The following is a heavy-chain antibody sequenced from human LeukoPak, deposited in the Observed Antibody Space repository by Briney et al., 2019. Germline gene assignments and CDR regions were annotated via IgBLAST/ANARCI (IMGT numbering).Heavy chain of an antibody. CDR2: MNPNSGNT. CDR3: ARGECSGGSCYSGY. CDR1: GYTFTSYD. Sequence: ASVTASCKASGYTFTSYDINWVRQAPGQGLERMGWMNPNSGNTGYAQTFQGRVTMTRNTSISTAYMELSSLRSEDTAVYYCARGECSGGSCYSGYWGQGTLVTVSS. V-gene: IGHV1-8*01. D-gene: IGHD2-15*01. J-gene: IGHJ4*02.